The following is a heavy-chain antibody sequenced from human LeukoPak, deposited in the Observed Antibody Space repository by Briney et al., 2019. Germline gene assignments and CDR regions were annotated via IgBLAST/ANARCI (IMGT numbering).Heavy chain of an antibody. CDR2: ILYSGST. CDR3: ARQELGIVAY. Sequence: SETLSLTCTVSSGSISTSNYYWGWVRQPPGKALEWIGNILYSGSTYYSPSLKSRVTISLDTSRNQFSLKPNSVTAADTAVYYCARQELGIVAYWGQGTLVTVSS. D-gene: IGHD7-27*01. J-gene: IGHJ4*02. CDR1: SGSISTSNYY. V-gene: IGHV4-39*07.